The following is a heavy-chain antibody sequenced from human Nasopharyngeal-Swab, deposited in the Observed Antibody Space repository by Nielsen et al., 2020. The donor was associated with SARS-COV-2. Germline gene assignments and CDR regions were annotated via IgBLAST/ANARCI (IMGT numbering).Heavy chain of an antibody. J-gene: IGHJ2*01. Sequence: GESLKISCAASEFTFSQAWMSWVRQVPGRAPEWVGRIKSKADGGTIDYAAPVKGRFTISRDDSKNTLYLQMNSLKIEDTAVYFCTTAFWAVISYWYFDIWGRGTLVTVSS. CDR2: IKSKADGGTI. CDR3: TTAFWAVISYWYFDI. CDR1: EFTFSQAW. V-gene: IGHV3-15*01. D-gene: IGHD4-23*01.